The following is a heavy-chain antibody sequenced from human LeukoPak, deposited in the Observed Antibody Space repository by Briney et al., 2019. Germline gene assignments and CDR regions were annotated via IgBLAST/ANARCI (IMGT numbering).Heavy chain of an antibody. D-gene: IGHD1-14*01. V-gene: IGHV3-21*01. CDR2: IYVTGNYI. Sequence: GGSLRLSCATSGFTFSLFSFRWVRQAPGKGLEWVASIYVTGNYISYADSVRGRVTISRDNAKNSVYLQMNSLRADDTAVYYCAREFNTIGNFDFWGQGTLVTVSS. CDR3: AREFNTIGNFDF. CDR1: GFTFSLFS. J-gene: IGHJ4*02.